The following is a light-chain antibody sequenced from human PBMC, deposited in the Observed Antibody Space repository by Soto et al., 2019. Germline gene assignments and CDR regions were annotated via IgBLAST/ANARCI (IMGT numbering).Light chain of an antibody. CDR1: RSISSW. Sequence: DIQMTQSPSTLSASVGDRVTITCRASRSISSWLARYQQKPGKAPKLLIYDASSLESGVPSRFSGSGSGTEFTLTISSLQPDDFATYYCQQYNSYSTFGQGTKVDIK. CDR3: QQYNSYST. V-gene: IGKV1-5*01. J-gene: IGKJ1*01. CDR2: DAS.